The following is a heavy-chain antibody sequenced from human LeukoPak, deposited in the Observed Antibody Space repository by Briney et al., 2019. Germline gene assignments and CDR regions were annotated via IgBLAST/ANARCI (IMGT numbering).Heavy chain of an antibody. CDR2: ISGSGGST. CDR1: GFTFSSYA. CDR3: VYPIGVVVITGN. V-gene: IGHV3-23*01. J-gene: IGHJ4*02. Sequence: PGESLRLSCAASGFTFSSYAMSWVRQAPGKGLEWVSAISGSGGSTYYADSVKGRFTISRDNSKNTLYLQMNSLRAEDTAVYYCVYPIGVVVITGNWGQGTLVTVSS. D-gene: IGHD3-22*01.